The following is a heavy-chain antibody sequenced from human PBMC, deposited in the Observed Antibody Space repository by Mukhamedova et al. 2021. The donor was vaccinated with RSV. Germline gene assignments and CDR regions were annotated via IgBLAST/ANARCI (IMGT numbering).Heavy chain of an antibody. CDR2: IYYSGST. Sequence: GKGLEWIGYIYYSGSTNYNPSLKSRVTISVDTSKNQFSLKLSSVTAADTAMYYCARGSGYYRSDFDYWGQGTLVTVSS. V-gene: IGHV4-59*01. CDR3: ARGSGYYRSDFDY. J-gene: IGHJ4*02. D-gene: IGHD3-3*01.